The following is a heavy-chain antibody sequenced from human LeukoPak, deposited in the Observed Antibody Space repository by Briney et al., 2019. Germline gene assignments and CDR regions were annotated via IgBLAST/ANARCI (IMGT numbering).Heavy chain of an antibody. V-gene: IGHV3-7*01. D-gene: IGHD3-22*01. CDR3: ARGGYYYDSSVPDFDY. CDR2: INLDGSQK. Sequence: PGGSLRLSCAASGFMFSSNWMSWVRQAPGKGPEWVANINLDGSQKYYVDSVKGRFTISRDNAENSLYLQMNSLRAEDTAVYYCARGGYYYDSSVPDFDYWGQGTLVTVSS. CDR1: GFMFSSNW. J-gene: IGHJ4*02.